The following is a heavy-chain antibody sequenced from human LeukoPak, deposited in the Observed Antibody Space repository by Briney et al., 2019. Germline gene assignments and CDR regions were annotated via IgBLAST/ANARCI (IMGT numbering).Heavy chain of an antibody. Sequence: GGSLRLSCAASGFTFSSYAMSWVRQAPGKGLEWVSAISGSGGSTYHADSVKGRFTISRDNSKNTLHLQMNSLRAEDTAVYYCAKASGYSSGWQPYYYYFDYWGQGTLVTVSS. CDR3: AKASGYSSGWQPYYYYFDY. V-gene: IGHV3-23*01. J-gene: IGHJ4*02. D-gene: IGHD6-19*01. CDR2: ISGSGGST. CDR1: GFTFSSYA.